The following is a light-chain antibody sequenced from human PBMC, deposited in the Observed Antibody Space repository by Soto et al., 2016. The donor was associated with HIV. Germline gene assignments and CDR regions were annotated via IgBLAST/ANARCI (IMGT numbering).Light chain of an antibody. Sequence: SSELTQDPAVSVALGQTVRITCQGDSLRSYYGSWYQQKPGQAPVLVSYGKNSRPSGIPDRFSGSTSGNTASLTITGAQAEDEADYYCDSRDSSGNHLIFGGGTKLDRP. V-gene: IGLV3-19*01. CDR2: GKN. J-gene: IGLJ2*01. CDR3: DSRDSSGNHLI. CDR1: SLRSYY.